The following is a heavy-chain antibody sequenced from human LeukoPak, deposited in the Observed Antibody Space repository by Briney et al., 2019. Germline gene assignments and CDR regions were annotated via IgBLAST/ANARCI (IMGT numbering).Heavy chain of an antibody. J-gene: IGHJ4*02. CDR1: GDSISNFY. D-gene: IGHD6-13*01. Sequence: PSETLSLTCTVSGDSISNFYWSWIRQPAGKGLDWIGRIYTSGSTNYNPSLKSRVTMSVDSSKNQFSLKLSSVTAADTAVYYCARDVVAAPGTWDYWGQGTLVTVSS. CDR2: IYTSGST. CDR3: ARDVVAAPGTWDY. V-gene: IGHV4-4*07.